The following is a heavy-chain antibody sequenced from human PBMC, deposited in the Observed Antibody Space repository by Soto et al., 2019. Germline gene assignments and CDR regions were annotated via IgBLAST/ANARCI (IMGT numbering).Heavy chain of an antibody. J-gene: IGHJ4*02. CDR1: GGSSSSYY. Sequence: LETLSLTCAVSGGSSSSYYWSWIRQPPGKGLEWIGYIYYSGSTNYNPSLKSRVTISVDTSKNQFSLKLSSVTAADTAVYYCARDSAAALDYWGQGTLVTVSS. CDR2: IYYSGST. D-gene: IGHD6-13*01. CDR3: ARDSAAALDY. V-gene: IGHV4-59*01.